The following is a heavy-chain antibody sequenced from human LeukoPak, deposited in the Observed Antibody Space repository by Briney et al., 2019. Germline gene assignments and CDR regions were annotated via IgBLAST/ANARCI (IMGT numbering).Heavy chain of an antibody. V-gene: IGHV1-69*02. D-gene: IGHD6-13*01. J-gene: IGHJ1*01. CDR3: ARGTGYSSSWLLK. CDR2: IIPILGIT. Sequence: ASVKVSCKASGDTFSSYSFSWVRQAPGQGLEWMGRIIPILGITNFAQKFQGRVTITADKSASTAFMELSSLRSADTAVYYCARGTGYSSSWLLKWGQGTLVTVSS. CDR1: GDTFSSYS.